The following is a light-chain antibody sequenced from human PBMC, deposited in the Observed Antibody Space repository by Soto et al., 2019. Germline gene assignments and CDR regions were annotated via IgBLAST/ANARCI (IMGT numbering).Light chain of an antibody. Sequence: DVQMTQSPSSLSASVGDRVTITCQASQDISVYLIWYQEKPGKAPTLLIYDASNLKTGVPSRFSGLGSGTHFTLTISNLQPEDIATYFCQHYDDVLVTFGGGTKVDI. CDR1: QDISVY. V-gene: IGKV1-33*01. CDR3: QHYDDVLVT. J-gene: IGKJ4*01. CDR2: DAS.